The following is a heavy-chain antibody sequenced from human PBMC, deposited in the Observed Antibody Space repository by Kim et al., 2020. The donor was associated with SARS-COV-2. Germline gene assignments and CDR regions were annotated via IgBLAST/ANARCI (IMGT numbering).Heavy chain of an antibody. Sequence: NTGNPAYAQAFTGRFFCSLDTSVSTAYLQISSLKAEDTAVYYCARTRHMDVWGQGTTVTVSS. CDR2: NTGNP. V-gene: IGHV7-4-1*02. J-gene: IGHJ6*02. CDR3: ARTRHMDV.